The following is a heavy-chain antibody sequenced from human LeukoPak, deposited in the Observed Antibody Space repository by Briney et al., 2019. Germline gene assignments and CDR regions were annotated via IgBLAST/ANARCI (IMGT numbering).Heavy chain of an antibody. J-gene: IGHJ3*02. D-gene: IGHD6-13*01. CDR1: GGSISSSSYY. Sequence: PSETLSLTCTVSGGSISSSSYYWGWIRQPPGKGLEWIGSIYYSGSTYYNPSLKSRVTISVDTSKNQFSLKLSSVTAADTAVYYCARVGLSAGIGAFDIWGQGTMVTVSS. CDR3: ARVGLSAGIGAFDI. V-gene: IGHV4-39*07. CDR2: IYYSGST.